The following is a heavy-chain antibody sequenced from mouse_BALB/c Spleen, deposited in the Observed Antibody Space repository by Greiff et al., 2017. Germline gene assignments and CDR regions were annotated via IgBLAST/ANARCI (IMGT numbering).Heavy chain of an antibody. CDR2: ISSGGSYT. D-gene: IGHD2-1*01. Sequence: EVMLVESGGGLVKPGGSLKLSCAASGFTFSSYAMSWVRQTPEKRLEWVATISSGGSYTYYPDSVKGRFTISRDNAKNTLYLQMSSLRSEDTAMYYCARRGGNYDYAMDYWGQGTSVTVSS. CDR3: ARRGGNYDYAMDY. J-gene: IGHJ4*01. CDR1: GFTFSSYA. V-gene: IGHV5-9-1*01.